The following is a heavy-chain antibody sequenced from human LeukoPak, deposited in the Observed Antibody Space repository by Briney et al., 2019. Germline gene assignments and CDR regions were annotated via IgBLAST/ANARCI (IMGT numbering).Heavy chain of an antibody. CDR2: ISSDGSNK. J-gene: IGHJ4*02. CDR3: ASGDYYGSGSYRYYFDF. D-gene: IGHD3-10*01. Sequence: QPGGSLRLSCAASGFTFSSYIMHWVRQSPGKGLEWVAVISSDGSNKYYADSVKGRFTISRDNSKNTLYLQMNSLRAEDTAVYYCASGDYYGSGSYRYYFDFWGQGILVTVSS. CDR1: GFTFSSYI. V-gene: IGHV3-30-3*01.